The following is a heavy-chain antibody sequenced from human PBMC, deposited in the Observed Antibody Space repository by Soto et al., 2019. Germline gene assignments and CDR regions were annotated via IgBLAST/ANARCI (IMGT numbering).Heavy chain of an antibody. V-gene: IGHV3-23*01. CDR3: ARARFEGNFFWGSSIEY. Sequence: EVQLLESGGGLVQPEGSLRLSCAASGFTFNNYVMTWVRQAPGKGLEWVSSISGGGGSTYYADSVKGRFTISRDGSESTLFLQMNSLRPEDTAEYYCARARFEGNFFWGSSIEYWGQGTLVTVSS. CDR2: ISGGGGST. J-gene: IGHJ4*02. D-gene: IGHD3-16*01. CDR1: GFTFNNYV.